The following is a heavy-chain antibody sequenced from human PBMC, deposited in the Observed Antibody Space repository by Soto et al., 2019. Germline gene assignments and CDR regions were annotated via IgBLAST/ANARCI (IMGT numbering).Heavy chain of an antibody. CDR3: ARDVDPGYAFWSGPLGGGRCDP. Sequence: QVQLVQSGTEVKKPGSSVNVSCKTSGGTFGNTAVTWVRQAPGQGLEWMGGIVPMFGTANYAQKFQGRVTITADETTNTAYMGLSSLRSDDTAVYFCARDVDPGYAFWSGPLGGGRCDPWGQGTLVTVSS. J-gene: IGHJ5*02. CDR1: GGTFGNTA. V-gene: IGHV1-69*12. CDR2: IVPMFGTA. D-gene: IGHD3-3*01.